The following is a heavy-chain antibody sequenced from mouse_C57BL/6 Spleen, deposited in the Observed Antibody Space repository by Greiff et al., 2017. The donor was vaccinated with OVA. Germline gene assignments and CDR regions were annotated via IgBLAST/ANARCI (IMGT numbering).Heavy chain of an antibody. CDR2: IDPNSGGT. V-gene: IGHV1-72*01. Sequence: QVQLQQPGAELVKPGDSVKLSCKASGYTFTSYWMHWVKQRPGRGLEWIGRIDPNSGGTKYNEKFKSKATLTVDKPSSTAYMQLSSLSSEDSAVYDCARGDYGSSPTWFAYWGQGTLVTVSA. CDR1: GYTFTSYW. CDR3: ARGDYGSSPTWFAY. J-gene: IGHJ3*01. D-gene: IGHD1-1*01.